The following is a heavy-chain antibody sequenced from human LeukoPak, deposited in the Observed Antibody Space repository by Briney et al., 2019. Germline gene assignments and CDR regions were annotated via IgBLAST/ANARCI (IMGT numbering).Heavy chain of an antibody. D-gene: IGHD3-3*01. Sequence: GGSLRLSCAASGFTFSSYVMSWVRQAPGKGLDWVSSISGSHGSTYYADSVKGRFTISRDNSRNTLYLQMNSLRAEDTAVYYCAKDTKLDPWGQGTLVTVSS. CDR2: ISGSHGST. CDR1: GFTFSSYV. V-gene: IGHV3-23*01. J-gene: IGHJ5*02. CDR3: AKDTKLDP.